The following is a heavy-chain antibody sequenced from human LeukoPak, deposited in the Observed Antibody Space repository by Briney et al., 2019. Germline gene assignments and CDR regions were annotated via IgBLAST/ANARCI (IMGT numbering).Heavy chain of an antibody. V-gene: IGHV4-38-2*01. Sequence: SETLSLTCAVSGYSISSVYYWGWIRQPPGKGLEWIGSIYQSGSTYYNPSLKSRVTISVDTSKNQFSLNLNSVSAADTAVYYCARSLSYISGRYYNFAYWGQGILVTVSS. CDR3: ARSLSYISGRYYNFAY. CDR2: IYQSGST. D-gene: IGHD3-10*01. J-gene: IGHJ4*02. CDR1: GYSISSVYY.